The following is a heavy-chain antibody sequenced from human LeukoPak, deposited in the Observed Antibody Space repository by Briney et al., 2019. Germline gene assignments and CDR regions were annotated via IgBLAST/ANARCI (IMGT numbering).Heavy chain of an antibody. CDR3: ARGRLGGSGSYYNVLDY. Sequence: SETLSLTCTVSGGSISSSHYWGWIRQPPGKGLEWIGNIYYSGSTYYNPSLKSRVTISVDASKNQFSLRLSSVTAADTAVYYCARGRLGGSGSYYNVLDYWGQGTLVTVSS. J-gene: IGHJ4*02. CDR2: IYYSGST. V-gene: IGHV4-39*01. CDR1: GGSISSSHY. D-gene: IGHD3-10*01.